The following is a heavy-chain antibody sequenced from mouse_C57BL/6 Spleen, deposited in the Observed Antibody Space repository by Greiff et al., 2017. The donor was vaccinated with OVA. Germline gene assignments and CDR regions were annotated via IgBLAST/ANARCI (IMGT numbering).Heavy chain of an antibody. CDR3: ARKGLRDLYYAMDY. J-gene: IGHJ4*01. Sequence: QVQLQQSGPELVKPGASVKISCKASGYAFSSSWMNWVKQRPGKGLEWIGRIYPGDGDTNYNGKFKGKATLTADKASSTAYMQLSSLTSADSAVYFCARKGLRDLYYAMDYWGQGTSVTVSS. CDR1: GYAFSSSW. CDR2: IYPGDGDT. D-gene: IGHD2-2*01. V-gene: IGHV1-82*01.